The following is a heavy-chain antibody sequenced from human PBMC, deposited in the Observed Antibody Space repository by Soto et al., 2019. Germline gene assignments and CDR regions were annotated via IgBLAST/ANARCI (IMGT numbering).Heavy chain of an antibody. Sequence: QAQLVQSGAEEKKPGASVKVSCKASGYTFTNYGISWVRQAPGQGLEWMGWISGFNDDTNYVQKFQCRITMTTDTSTGTAYMELRSLTSDDTAVYCCARDTCSDYVFDYWGQGTLVTVSS. J-gene: IGHJ4*02. V-gene: IGHV1-18*04. CDR3: ARDTCSDYVFDY. D-gene: IGHD3-10*02. CDR2: ISGFNDDT. CDR1: GYTFTNYG.